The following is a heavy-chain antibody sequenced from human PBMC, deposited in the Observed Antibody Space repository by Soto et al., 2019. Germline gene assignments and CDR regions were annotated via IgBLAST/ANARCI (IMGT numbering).Heavy chain of an antibody. V-gene: IGHV3-74*01. CDR2: VNGDGSST. CDR3: ARGMSSGWYVP. Sequence: EVQLVESGGGLVQPGGSLRLSCEASGFSFSTFWVHWVRQAPGKGLVWVARVNGDGSSTSYADSVKGRFTISRDNAKNTVHLQVNSLRAEDSAVYYCARGMSSGWYVPWCQGTLVTVSS. J-gene: IGHJ4*02. CDR1: GFSFSTFW. D-gene: IGHD6-19*01.